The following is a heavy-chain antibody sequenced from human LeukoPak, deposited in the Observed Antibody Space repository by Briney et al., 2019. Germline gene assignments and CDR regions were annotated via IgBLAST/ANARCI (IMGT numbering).Heavy chain of an antibody. CDR1: GYSFTSYW. Sequence: GESLKISCKGSGYSFTSYWIGWVRQMPGKGLEWMGVIYPDDSDTRYSPSFQGQVTISADKSISTAYLQWSRLKASDTAMYYCARHVTTTAVSWFDPWGQGTLVTVSS. J-gene: IGHJ5*02. CDR2: IYPDDSDT. V-gene: IGHV5-51*01. D-gene: IGHD1-1*01. CDR3: ARHVTTTAVSWFDP.